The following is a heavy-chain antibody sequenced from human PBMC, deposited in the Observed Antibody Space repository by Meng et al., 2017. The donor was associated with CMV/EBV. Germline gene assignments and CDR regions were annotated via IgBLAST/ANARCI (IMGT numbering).Heavy chain of an antibody. CDR1: GGSVSSGSYY. D-gene: IGHD1-26*01. CDR2: IYYSGST. CDR3: ARQEPGSYYAGAFDI. V-gene: IGHV4-61*01. Sequence: SETLSLTCTVSGGSVSSGSYYWSWIRQPPGTGLEWIGYIYYSGSTNYNPSLKSRVTISVDTSKNQFSLKLSSVTAADTAVYYCARQEPGSYYAGAFDIWGQGTMVTVSS. J-gene: IGHJ3*02.